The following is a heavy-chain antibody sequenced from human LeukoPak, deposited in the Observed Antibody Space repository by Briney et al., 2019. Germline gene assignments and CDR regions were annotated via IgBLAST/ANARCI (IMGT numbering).Heavy chain of an antibody. CDR3: ASFHYCGDDCYSGFDY. D-gene: IGHD2-21*01. J-gene: IGHJ4*02. V-gene: IGHV3-21*01. CDR2: ISSSSSYI. CDR1: GFTFSSYS. Sequence: GGSLRLSCAASGFTFSSYSMNWVRQAPGKGLEWVSSISSSSSYIYYADSVKGRFTISRDNAKNSLYLQLNRLRAEDTAVYYCASFHYCGDDCYSGFDYWGQGTLVTVSS.